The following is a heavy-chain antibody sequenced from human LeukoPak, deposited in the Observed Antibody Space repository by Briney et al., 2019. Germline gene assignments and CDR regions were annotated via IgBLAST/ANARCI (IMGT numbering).Heavy chain of an antibody. J-gene: IGHJ6*02. CDR2: IYCIGSP. Sequence: SETLSLTCSVSGDSIRSGDSYWGWIRQTPWKGLEWIGSIYCIGSPYYNPSLDSRRVTISVDTSKNQFSLKVTSVTAADTAVYYCARLPITKRAMDVWGQGTTVTVSS. D-gene: IGHD1-14*01. CDR1: GDSIRSGDSY. V-gene: IGHV4-39*01. CDR3: ARLPITKRAMDV.